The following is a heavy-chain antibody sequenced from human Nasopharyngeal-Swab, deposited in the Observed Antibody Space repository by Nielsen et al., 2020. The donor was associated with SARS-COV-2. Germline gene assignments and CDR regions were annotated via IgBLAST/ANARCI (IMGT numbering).Heavy chain of an antibody. J-gene: IGHJ6*03. CDR2: IIPIFGTA. V-gene: IGHV1-69*13. CDR3: ARGGRVRFLEWSYYYYMDV. Sequence: SVKVSCKASGGIFSSYAISWVRQAPGQGLEWMGGIIPIFGTANYAQKFQGRVTITADESTSTAYMELSSLRSEDTAVYYCARGGRVRFLEWSYYYYMDVWGKGTTVTVSS. D-gene: IGHD3-3*01. CDR1: GGIFSSYA.